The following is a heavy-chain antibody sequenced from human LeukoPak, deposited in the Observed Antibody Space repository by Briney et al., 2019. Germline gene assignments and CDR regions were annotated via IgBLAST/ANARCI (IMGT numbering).Heavy chain of an antibody. J-gene: IGHJ3*01. CDR1: GFTFSGYP. CDR3: TRDHYPGIARGGACNF. Sequence: GGSLRLSCAASGFTFSGYPIHWVRQAPGKGLEWVAVISYDGSNKYYADSGKGRFTISRDNSKNATYLEMNSMRVEDTAIYYCTRDHYPGIARGGACNFWGQGTMVTVSS. V-gene: IGHV3-30-3*01. CDR2: ISYDGSNK. D-gene: IGHD2/OR15-2a*01.